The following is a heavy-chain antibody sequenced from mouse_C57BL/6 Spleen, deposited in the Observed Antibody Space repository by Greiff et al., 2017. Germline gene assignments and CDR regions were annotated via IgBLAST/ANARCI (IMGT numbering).Heavy chain of an antibody. CDR1: GYTFPSYW. J-gene: IGHJ2*01. CDR2: IHPNSGST. D-gene: IGHD1-1*01. CDR3: ARWGITTVVADY. V-gene: IGHV1-64*01. Sequence: QVQLKHPGAELVKPGASVKLSCKASGYTFPSYWMHWVKQRPGQGLEWIGMIHPNSGSTNYNEKFKSKATLTVDKSSSTAYMQLSSLTSEDSAVYYCARWGITTVVADYWGQGTTLTVSS.